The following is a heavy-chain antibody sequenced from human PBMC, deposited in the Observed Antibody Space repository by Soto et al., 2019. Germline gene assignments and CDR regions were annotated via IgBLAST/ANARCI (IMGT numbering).Heavy chain of an antibody. D-gene: IGHD2-21*02. CDR1: GFRFSDHS. Sequence: VESGGGLVYPGGSLRLSCGASGFRFSDHSMNWVRQAPGKGLQWISYISSNSDTTYYADSVKGRFTVSRDNAKNALFLQMNSLRDDDTATYYCARLPKGSLVTAWGQGARVTVSS. V-gene: IGHV3-48*02. J-gene: IGHJ4*02. CDR2: ISSNSDTT. CDR3: ARLPKGSLVTA.